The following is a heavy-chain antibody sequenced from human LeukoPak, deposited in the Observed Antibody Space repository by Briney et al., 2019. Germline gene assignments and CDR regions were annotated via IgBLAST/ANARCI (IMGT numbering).Heavy chain of an antibody. V-gene: IGHV3-30*02. J-gene: IGHJ3*02. CDR1: GFTFSSYG. Sequence: GGSLRLSCAASGFTFSSYGMHWVRQAPGKGLEWVAFIRYDGSNKYYADSVKGRFTISRDNSKNTLYLQMNSLRAEDTAVYYCAKDDMITFSGSSGDAFDIWGQGTMVTVSS. CDR2: IRYDGSNK. D-gene: IGHD3-16*01. CDR3: AKDDMITFSGSSGDAFDI.